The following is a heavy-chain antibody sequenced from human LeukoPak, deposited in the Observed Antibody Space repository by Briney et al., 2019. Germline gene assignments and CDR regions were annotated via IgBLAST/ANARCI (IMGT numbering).Heavy chain of an antibody. Sequence: SETLSLTCTVSRGSISSYYWSWIRQPPRKGLEWIGHIHYSGSTNYNPSLKSRVTISVDTSKNQFSLKLSSVTAADTAVYYCARAPYSSSWYYFDYWGQGTLVTVSS. D-gene: IGHD6-13*01. V-gene: IGHV4-59*01. CDR2: IHYSGST. J-gene: IGHJ4*02. CDR3: ARAPYSSSWYYFDY. CDR1: RGSISSYY.